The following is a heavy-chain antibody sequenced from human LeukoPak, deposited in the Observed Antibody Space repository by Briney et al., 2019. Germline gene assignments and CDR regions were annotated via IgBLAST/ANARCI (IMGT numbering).Heavy chain of an antibody. V-gene: IGHV1-18*01. D-gene: IGHD3-9*01. CDR1: GYTFTSYG. Sequence: ASVNVSCTASGYTFTSYGISWVRQPHGQGHEWMGWISAYNGNTNYAQKLQGRVTMTTDTSTSTAYMELRSLRSDDTAVYYCARWDILTPEAFDYWGQGTLVTVSS. CDR3: ARWDILTPEAFDY. CDR2: ISAYNGNT. J-gene: IGHJ4*02.